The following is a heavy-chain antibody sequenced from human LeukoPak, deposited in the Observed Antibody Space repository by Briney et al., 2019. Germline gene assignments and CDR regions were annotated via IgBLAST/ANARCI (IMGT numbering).Heavy chain of an antibody. D-gene: IGHD5-12*01. J-gene: IGHJ4*02. V-gene: IGHV3-21*01. CDR1: GFTVSNNY. CDR2: ISSSSSYI. CDR3: ARDRRSGFDY. Sequence: GGSLRLSCAASGFTVSNNYMSWVRQAPGKGLEWVSSISSSSSYIYYADSVKGRFTISRDNAKNSLYLQMNSLRAEDTAVYYCARDRRSGFDYWGQGTLVTVSS.